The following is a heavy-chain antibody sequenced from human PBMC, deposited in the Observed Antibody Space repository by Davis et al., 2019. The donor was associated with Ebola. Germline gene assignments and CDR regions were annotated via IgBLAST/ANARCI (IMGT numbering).Heavy chain of an antibody. CDR1: GFTFNNYD. D-gene: IGHD2-21*01. Sequence: GESLKISCAASGFTFNNYDMGLVRQVPGKGLEWVLGVSGSDGSTYYADSVKGRFTISRDNSKNTQYLQMNSLRAEDTATYYCARYCIYTDCSYFDWWGQGTLVTVSS. V-gene: IGHV3-23*01. CDR2: VSGSDGST. J-gene: IGHJ4*02. CDR3: ARYCIYTDCSYFDW.